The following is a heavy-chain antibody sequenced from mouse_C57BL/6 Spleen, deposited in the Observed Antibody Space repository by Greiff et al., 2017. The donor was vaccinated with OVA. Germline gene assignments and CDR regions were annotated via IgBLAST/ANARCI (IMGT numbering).Heavy chain of an antibody. CDR1: GFTFSSYG. J-gene: IGHJ4*01. V-gene: IGHV5-6*01. CDR2: ISSGGSYT. Sequence: EVKVVESGGDLVKPGGSLKLSCAASGFTFSSYGMSWVRQTPDKRLEWVATISSGGSYTYYPDSVKGRFTISRDNAKNTLYLQMSSLKSEDTAMYYCARGVMRDYAMDYWGQGTSVTVSS. CDR3: ARGVMRDYAMDY.